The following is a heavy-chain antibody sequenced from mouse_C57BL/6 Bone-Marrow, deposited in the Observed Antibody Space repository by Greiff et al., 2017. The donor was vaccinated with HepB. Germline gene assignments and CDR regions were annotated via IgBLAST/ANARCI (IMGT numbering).Heavy chain of an antibody. Sequence: EVQLVESGGGLVKPGGSLKLSCAASGFTFSSYAMSWVRQTPEKRLEWVATISDGGSYTYYPDNVKGRFTISRDNAKNNLYLQMSHLESEDTAMYYCAREDPGWYFDVWGTGTTVTVSS. CDR3: AREDPGWYFDV. J-gene: IGHJ1*03. V-gene: IGHV5-4*01. CDR1: GFTFSSYA. CDR2: ISDGGSYT.